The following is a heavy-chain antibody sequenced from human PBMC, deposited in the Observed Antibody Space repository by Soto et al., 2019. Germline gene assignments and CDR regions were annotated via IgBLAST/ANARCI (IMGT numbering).Heavy chain of an antibody. J-gene: IGHJ4*02. CDR2: ISSGNQYI. D-gene: IGHD3-10*01. Sequence: GGSLRLSCVASGFSFSAYTMNWVRQAPGKGLGWVSSISSGNQYINYADSVRGRFSISRDNTKNSVYLQMNSLRSEDTAIYYCASAMTMGWSPQGYWGQGTAVTVSS. V-gene: IGHV3-21*01. CDR1: GFSFSAYT. CDR3: ASAMTMGWSPQGY.